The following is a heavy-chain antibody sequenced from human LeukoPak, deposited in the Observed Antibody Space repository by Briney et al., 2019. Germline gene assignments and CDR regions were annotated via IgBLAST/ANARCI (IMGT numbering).Heavy chain of an antibody. CDR1: GYTFNSYG. Sequence: ASVKVSCKASGYTFNSYGISWVRQAPGQGLEWMGWINPNSGGTNYAQKFQGRVTMTRDTSISTAYMELSRLRSDDTAVYYCARELGDYYDSSGYPGGDYWGQGTLVTVSS. CDR2: INPNSGGT. CDR3: ARELGDYYDSSGYPGGDY. D-gene: IGHD3-22*01. V-gene: IGHV1-2*02. J-gene: IGHJ4*02.